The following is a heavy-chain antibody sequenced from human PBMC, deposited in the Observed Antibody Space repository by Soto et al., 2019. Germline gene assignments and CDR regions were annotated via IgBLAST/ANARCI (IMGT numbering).Heavy chain of an antibody. CDR1: GFTFSSYS. CDR2: ISRSSSYI. D-gene: IGHD3-10*01. CDR3: ARDYYGAGSPKD. Sequence: EVQLVESGGGLVKPGGSLRLSCPASGFTFSSYSMNWLRQAPGKGLEWVSSISRSSSYIYYADSVKGRFTISRDNAKNSLYLQMNSLRAEDTAVYYCARDYYGAGSPKDWGQGTLVTVSS. J-gene: IGHJ4*02. V-gene: IGHV3-21*01.